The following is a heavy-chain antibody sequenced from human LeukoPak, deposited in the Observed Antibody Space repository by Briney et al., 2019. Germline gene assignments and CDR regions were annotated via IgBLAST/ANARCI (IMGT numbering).Heavy chain of an antibody. CDR2: LYSDGNT. Sequence: GGSLRLSCAASGFTVITNAMTWGRQAPGKGLEWVSVLYSDGNTKYADSVQGRFTIYRDNSKNTLYLEMNSLSPDDTAVYYCARGVEPLAANTLAYWGQGTLVTVSS. V-gene: IGHV3-53*01. CDR1: GFTVITNA. J-gene: IGHJ4*02. CDR3: ARGVEPLAANTLAY. D-gene: IGHD1-14*01.